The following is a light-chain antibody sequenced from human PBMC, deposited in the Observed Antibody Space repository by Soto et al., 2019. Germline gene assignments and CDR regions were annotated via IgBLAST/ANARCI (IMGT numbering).Light chain of an antibody. Sequence: QPASVSGSPGQSITISCTGTSSDIGGYNYVSWYQQHPGKAPKLMIYDVSNRPSGVSNRFSGSKSGNTASLTISGLQTEDEADYYCSSYTSSSTRVFGGGTKLTVL. V-gene: IGLV2-14*03. CDR1: SSDIGGYNY. CDR2: DVS. CDR3: SSYTSSSTRV. J-gene: IGLJ3*02.